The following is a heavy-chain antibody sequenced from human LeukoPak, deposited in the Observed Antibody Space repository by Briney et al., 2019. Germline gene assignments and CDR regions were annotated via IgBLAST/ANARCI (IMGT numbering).Heavy chain of an antibody. Sequence: SETLSLTCTVSGGSISSGDYYWSWIRQPPGKGLEWIGHIYYSGSTYYNPSLKSRVTISVDTSKNQFSLKLSSVTAADTAVYYCARLIGVQNAFDIWGQGTMVTVSS. J-gene: IGHJ3*02. CDR3: ARLIGVQNAFDI. D-gene: IGHD3-3*01. CDR2: IYYSGST. CDR1: GGSISSGDYY. V-gene: IGHV4-30-4*08.